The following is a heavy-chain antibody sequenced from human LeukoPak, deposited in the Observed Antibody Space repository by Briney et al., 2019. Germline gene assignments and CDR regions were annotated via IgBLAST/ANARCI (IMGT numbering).Heavy chain of an antibody. CDR1: GGSISSSSYY. CDR2: IYYTGTT. D-gene: IGHD3-22*01. CDR3: ASLRYYDRSDFDY. Sequence: SETLSLTCTVSGGSISSSSYYWGRIRQPPGKGLEWIRSIYYTGTTYHNPSPKSRVIMSVDTSKNQFSLTVSSVTAADTAVYYCASLRYYDRSDFDYWGQGTLVTVSS. J-gene: IGHJ4*02. V-gene: IGHV4-39*01.